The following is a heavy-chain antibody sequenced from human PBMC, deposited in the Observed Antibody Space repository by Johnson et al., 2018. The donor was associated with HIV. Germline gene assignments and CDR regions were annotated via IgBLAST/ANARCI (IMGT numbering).Heavy chain of an antibody. CDR1: GFTFSSYG. CDR2: IWYDGSNK. J-gene: IGHJ3*02. CDR3: ATSGDKYSSNWGDAFDI. D-gene: IGHD6-13*01. Sequence: VHLVESGGGVVQPGRSLRLSCAASGFTFSSYGMHWVRQAPGKGLEWVAVIWYDGSNKYYADSVKGRFTISRDNSKNTLYLQMNSLRAEDTAVYYCATSGDKYSSNWGDAFDIWGQGTMVTVSS. V-gene: IGHV3-33*01.